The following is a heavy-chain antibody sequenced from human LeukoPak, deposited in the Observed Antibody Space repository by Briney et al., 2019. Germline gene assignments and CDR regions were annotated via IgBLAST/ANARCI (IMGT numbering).Heavy chain of an antibody. J-gene: IGHJ5*02. CDR3: ARDNRVRGVITEVWFDP. CDR2: IIPIFGTA. V-gene: IGHV1-69*13. CDR1: GGTFSSYA. D-gene: IGHD3-10*01. Sequence: ASVKVSCKASGGTFSSYAISWVRQAPGQGLEWMGGIIPIFGTANYPQKFQGRVTITADESTSTAYMELSSLRSEDTAVYYCARDNRVRGVITEVWFDPWGQGTLVTVSS.